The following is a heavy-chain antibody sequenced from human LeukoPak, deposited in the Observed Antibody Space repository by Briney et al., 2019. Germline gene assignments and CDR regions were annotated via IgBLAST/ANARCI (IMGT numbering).Heavy chain of an antibody. J-gene: IGHJ3*02. D-gene: IGHD6-6*01. CDR3: ARISIHDAFDI. Sequence: GGSLRLSCAASGFTFSNYAMNWVRQAPGKGLEWVSLISGSGVNTYYADSVKGRFTISRDNAKNSLYLQMNSLRAEDTAVYYCARISIHDAFDIWGQGTMVTVSS. CDR1: GFTFSNYA. V-gene: IGHV3-21*01. CDR2: ISGSGVNT.